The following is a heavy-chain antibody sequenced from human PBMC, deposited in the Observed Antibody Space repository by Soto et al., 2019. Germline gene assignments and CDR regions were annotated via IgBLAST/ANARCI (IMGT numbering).Heavy chain of an antibody. D-gene: IGHD2-2*01. CDR3: ARGTSVVVPAANVWLDP. Sequence: ASVKVSCKASGYTFTGYYMHWVRQAPGQGLEWMGWINPNSGGTNYAQKFQGWVTMARDTSISTAYMELRRLRSDDTAVYYCARGTSVVVPAANVWLDPWGQGTMVTVYS. CDR1: GYTFTGYY. J-gene: IGHJ5*02. V-gene: IGHV1-2*04. CDR2: INPNSGGT.